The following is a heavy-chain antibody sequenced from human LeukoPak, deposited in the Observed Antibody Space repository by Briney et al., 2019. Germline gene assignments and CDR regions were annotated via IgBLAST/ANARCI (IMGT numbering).Heavy chain of an antibody. CDR1: GYTFTSYG. Sequence: ASVKVSCKASGYTFTSYGTSWVRQAPGQGLEWMGWISAYNGNTNYAQKLQGRVTMTTDTSTSTAYMELRSLRSDDTAVYYCAISIAARGVGYYYYYMDVWGKGTTVTVSS. D-gene: IGHD6-6*01. V-gene: IGHV1-18*01. CDR2: ISAYNGNT. J-gene: IGHJ6*03. CDR3: AISIAARGVGYYYYYMDV.